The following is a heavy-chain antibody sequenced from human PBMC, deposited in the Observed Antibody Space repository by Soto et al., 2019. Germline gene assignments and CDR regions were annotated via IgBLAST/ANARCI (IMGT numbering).Heavy chain of an antibody. J-gene: IGHJ4*02. CDR1: SGSIRTYY. V-gene: IGHV4-59*01. CDR2: IYHTGST. CDR3: ARGLYDNSGNYSKTLVDY. D-gene: IGHD3-22*01. Sequence: SETLSLTCTVSSGSIRTYYWSWIRQPPGKGLEWIGYIYHTGSTNYNPSLKSRVTISLDTSKNQFSLKLSSVTAADTAVYYCARGLYDNSGNYSKTLVDYWGQGALVTVSS.